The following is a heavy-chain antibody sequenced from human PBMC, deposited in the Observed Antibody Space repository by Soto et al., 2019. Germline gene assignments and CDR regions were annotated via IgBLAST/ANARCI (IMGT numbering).Heavy chain of an antibody. Sequence: SETLSLTCAVYGGSFSGYYWSWIRQPPGKGLEWIGEINHSGSTNYNPSLKSRVTISVDTSKNQFSLKLSSVTAADTAVYYCARGLDYVVYWGQGTLVTVSS. CDR3: ARGLDYVVY. CDR2: INHSGST. CDR1: GGSFSGYY. J-gene: IGHJ4*02. V-gene: IGHV4-34*01.